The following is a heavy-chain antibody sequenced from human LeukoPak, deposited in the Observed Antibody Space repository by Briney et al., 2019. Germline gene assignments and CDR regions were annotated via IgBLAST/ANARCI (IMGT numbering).Heavy chain of an antibody. CDR2: IYSSGSN. CDR3: AREPTSGREPTSGRPLDY. Sequence: NPSETLSLTCTVSGGSISGYFWSWIRQPAGKGLEWIGRIYSSGSNNYNPSLKSRVTMSLDTSKNHLSLNLSSVTAADTAVYYCAREPTSGREPTSGRPLDYWGQGTLVTVPS. D-gene: IGHD5-12*01. V-gene: IGHV4-4*07. J-gene: IGHJ4*02. CDR1: GGSISGYF.